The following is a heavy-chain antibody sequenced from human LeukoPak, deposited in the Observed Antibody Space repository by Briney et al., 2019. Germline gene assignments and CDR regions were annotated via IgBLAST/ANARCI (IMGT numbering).Heavy chain of an antibody. J-gene: IGHJ1*01. V-gene: IGHV1-69*13. CDR3: ASGYSSSWYREEYFQH. CDR2: IIPIFGTA. Sequence: GASVKVSCKASGYTFTSYDISWVRQAPGQGLEWMGGIIPIFGTANYAQKFQGRVTITADESTSTAYMELSSLRSEDTAVYYCASGYSSSWYREEYFQHWGQGTLVTVSS. D-gene: IGHD6-13*01. CDR1: GYTFTSYD.